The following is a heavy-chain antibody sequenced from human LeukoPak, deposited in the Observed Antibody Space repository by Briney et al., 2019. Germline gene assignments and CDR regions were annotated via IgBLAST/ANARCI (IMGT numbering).Heavy chain of an antibody. J-gene: IGHJ4*02. CDR3: ARGRQNDY. CDR2: INHSGST. Sequence: SETLALTCAVYGGSFSGYYWSWIRQPPGKGLEWIGEINHSGSTNYNPSLKSRVTISVDTSKNQFSLKLSSVTAADTAVYYCARGRQNDYWGQGTLVTVSS. CDR1: GGSFSGYY. V-gene: IGHV4-34*01.